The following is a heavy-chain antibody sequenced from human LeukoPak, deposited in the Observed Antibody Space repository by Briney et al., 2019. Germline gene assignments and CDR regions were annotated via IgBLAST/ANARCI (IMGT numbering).Heavy chain of an antibody. CDR1: GGSISSYY. CDR3: ARGPLPDTAMAKGGAFDI. J-gene: IGHJ3*02. Sequence: KPSETLSLTCTVSGGSISSYYWSWIRQPPGKGLEWIGYIYYSGSTNYNPSLKSRVTISVDTSKNQFSLKLSSVTAADTAVYYCARGPLPDTAMAKGGAFDIWGQGTMVTVSS. D-gene: IGHD5-18*01. CDR2: IYYSGST. V-gene: IGHV4-59*01.